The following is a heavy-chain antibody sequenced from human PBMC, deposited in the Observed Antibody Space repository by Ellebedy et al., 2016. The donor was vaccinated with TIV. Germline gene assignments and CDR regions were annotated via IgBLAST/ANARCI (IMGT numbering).Heavy chain of an antibody. D-gene: IGHD3-3*01. J-gene: IGHJ6*02. Sequence: ASVKVSXXASGYTFTSYDINWVRQATGQGLEWMGWMNPNSGNTGYAQKFQGRVTMTRNTSISTAYMELRSLRSDDTAVYYCARVFGVDRMDVWGQGTTVTVSS. CDR2: MNPNSGNT. CDR3: ARVFGVDRMDV. CDR1: GYTFTSYD. V-gene: IGHV1-8*01.